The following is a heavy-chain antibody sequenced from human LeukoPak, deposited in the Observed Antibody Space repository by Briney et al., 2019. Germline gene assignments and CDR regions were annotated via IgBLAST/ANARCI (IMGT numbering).Heavy chain of an antibody. J-gene: IGHJ6*03. CDR1: GGSISSSSYY. CDR3: ARSEGVVTGYYMDV. Sequence: SETLSLTCTVSGGSISSSSYYWGWNRQPPGKGLEWIGSIYYSGSTYYNPSLKSRVTISVDTSKNQFSLKLSSVTAADTAVYYCARSEGVVTGYYMDVWGKGTTVTVSS. V-gene: IGHV4-39*01. CDR2: IYYSGST. D-gene: IGHD2-8*01.